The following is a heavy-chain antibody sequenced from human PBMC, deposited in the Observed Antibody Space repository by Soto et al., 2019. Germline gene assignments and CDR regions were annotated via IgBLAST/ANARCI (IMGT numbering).Heavy chain of an antibody. CDR1: GGSISSSNW. V-gene: IGHV4-4*02. D-gene: IGHD6-13*01. CDR2: IYHSGST. J-gene: IGHJ4*02. Sequence: QVQLQESGPGLVKPSGTLSLTCAVSGGSISSSNWWSWVRQPPGKGLEWIGEIYHSGSTNYNPSLKSRVTISVDKSKNQLSLKLSSVTAADTAVYYCARRGGYSSSGYYFDYWGQGTLVTVSS. CDR3: ARRGGYSSSGYYFDY.